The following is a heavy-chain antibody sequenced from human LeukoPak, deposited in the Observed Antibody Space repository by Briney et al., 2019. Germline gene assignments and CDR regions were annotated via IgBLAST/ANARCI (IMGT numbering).Heavy chain of an antibody. CDR2: IYYTGST. CDR1: GGSISSHY. D-gene: IGHD2-15*01. V-gene: IGHV4-59*11. CDR3: ARENGGSGPYYYNGMDY. Sequence: SETLSPTCTVSGGSISSHYWTWIRQTPGKGLEWIGYIYYTGSTNYNPSLKSRLTISLYRSKNQFSLKLSSVTAADTAVYYCARENGGSGPYYYNGMDYWGQGTTLTVSS. J-gene: IGHJ6*02.